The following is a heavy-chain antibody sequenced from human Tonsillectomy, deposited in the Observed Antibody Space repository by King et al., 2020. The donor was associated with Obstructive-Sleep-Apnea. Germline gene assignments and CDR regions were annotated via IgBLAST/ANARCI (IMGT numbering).Heavy chain of an antibody. J-gene: IGHJ4*02. CDR1: GYTFTGYY. D-gene: IGHD5-12*01. CDR2: INPDTGDT. V-gene: IGHV1-2*02. Sequence: QLVQSGAEVKKPGASVKVSCKASGYTFTGYYMHWVRQAPGQGLEWMGWINPDTGDTNFAQNFQGRVTMTRNTSISTAYMELSRLRSDDTAVYYCARNSGYDYYFAYWGQGTLATVSS. CDR3: ARNSGYDYYFAY.